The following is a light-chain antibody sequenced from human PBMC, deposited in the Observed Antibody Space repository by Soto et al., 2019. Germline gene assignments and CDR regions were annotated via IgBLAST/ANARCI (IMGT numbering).Light chain of an antibody. Sequence: QSARNQPASVSGSPGQSITISCTGTSSDVGSYNLVSWYQQHPGKAPKLMIYEVSKRPSGVSNRFSGSKSGNTASLTISGLQAEDEADYYCCSYAGSSTYVFGTGTKVTVL. CDR3: CSYAGSSTYV. CDR1: SSDVGSYNL. V-gene: IGLV2-23*02. J-gene: IGLJ1*01. CDR2: EVS.